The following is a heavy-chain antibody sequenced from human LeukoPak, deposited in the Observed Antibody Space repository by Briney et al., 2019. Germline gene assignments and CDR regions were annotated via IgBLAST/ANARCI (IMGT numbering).Heavy chain of an antibody. D-gene: IGHD6-13*01. J-gene: IGHJ5*02. CDR1: GYTFTSYY. V-gene: IGHV1-46*03. Sequence: ASVKASCKASGYTFTSYYMRWVRQAPGQGLEWMGIINPSGGSTGYAQKFRGRVTMTRDTSTSTVYMELSSLRSEDTAVYYCARGHSSSWEYNWFDPWGQGTLVTVSS. CDR3: ARGHSSSWEYNWFDP. CDR2: INPSGGST.